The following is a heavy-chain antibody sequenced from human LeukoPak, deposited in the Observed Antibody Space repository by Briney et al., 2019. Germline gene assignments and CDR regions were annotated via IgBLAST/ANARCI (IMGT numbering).Heavy chain of an antibody. CDR3: ARADRLHGGPYLIGP. J-gene: IGHJ5*02. V-gene: IGHV1-2*02. CDR2: INPNSGGT. Sequence: VSVKVSCKTSGYSFTDYYMHWVRQAPGQGLEWMGWINPNSGGTSSAQKFRGRVTMTRDTSITTVYMEVSWLTSDDTAIYYCARADRLHGGPYLIGPWGQGTLVTVSS. D-gene: IGHD2-21*01. CDR1: GYSFTDYY.